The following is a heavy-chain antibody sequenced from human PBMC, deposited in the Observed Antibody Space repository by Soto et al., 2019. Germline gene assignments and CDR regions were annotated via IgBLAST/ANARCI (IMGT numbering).Heavy chain of an antibody. CDR3: AREPLGTIVLIDYSDY. CDR2: ISSSSSYI. J-gene: IGHJ4*02. Sequence: PGGSLRLSCAASGFTFSSYSMNWVRQAPGKGLEWVSSISSSSSYIYYADSVKGRFTISRDNAKNSLYLQMNSLRAEDTAVYYCAREPLGTIVLIDYSDYWGQGTLVTVSS. CDR1: GFTFSSYS. V-gene: IGHV3-21*01. D-gene: IGHD2-8*01.